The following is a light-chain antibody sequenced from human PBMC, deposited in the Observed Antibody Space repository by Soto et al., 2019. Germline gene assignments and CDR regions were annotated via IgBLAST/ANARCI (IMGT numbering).Light chain of an antibody. CDR3: QQYYSTPQT. CDR2: WAS. J-gene: IGKJ1*01. CDR1: QSVLYSSNNENY. V-gene: IGKV4-1*01. Sequence: DIVMTQSPDSLAVSLGERATINCKSSQSVLYSSNNENYLAWYQQKPGQPPKLLISWASTREFGVPDRFSGSGSGTDFTLTISTLEAEDVAVYYCQQYYSTPQTFGQVTKVEIK.